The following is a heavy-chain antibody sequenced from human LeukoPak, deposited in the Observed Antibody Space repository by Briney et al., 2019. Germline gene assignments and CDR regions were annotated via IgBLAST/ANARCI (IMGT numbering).Heavy chain of an antibody. Sequence: GGSLRLSCAASGFTFTTYALTWVRQAPGKGLEWVSAITGSGGSTYYADSVRGRFTISRDNSKNTLYLQMNSLKTEDTAVYYCTILDDYGDEVGPCWGQGTLVIVSS. CDR2: ITGSGGST. J-gene: IGHJ4*02. V-gene: IGHV3-23*01. CDR1: GFTFTTYA. CDR3: TILDDYGDEVGPC. D-gene: IGHD4-17*01.